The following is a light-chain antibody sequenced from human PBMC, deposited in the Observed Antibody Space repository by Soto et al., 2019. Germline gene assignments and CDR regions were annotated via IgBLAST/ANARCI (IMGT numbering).Light chain of an antibody. CDR3: QQLFDSPIT. CDR1: QDISHY. CDR2: AAS. J-gene: IGKJ5*01. Sequence: DIQMTQSPSALSASVGDTVTITCQASQDISHYLNWYQQKPGKALKLLIYAASTLESGVPSRFSATVSGTEFSLTITSLQPEDFATYYCQQLFDSPITFGQGTRLEIK. V-gene: IGKV1-9*01.